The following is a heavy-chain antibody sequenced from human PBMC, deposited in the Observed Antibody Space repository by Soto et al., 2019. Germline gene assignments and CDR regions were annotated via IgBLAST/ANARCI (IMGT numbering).Heavy chain of an antibody. D-gene: IGHD5-12*01. CDR2: ISYDGSNK. Sequence: QVQLVESGGGVVQPGRSLRLSCAASGFTFSSYGMHWVRQAPGKGLEWVAVISYDGSNKYYADSVKGRFTISRDNSKNTLYREMNSLRAEDTAVYYCAKDLPQYIVAKMSYGMDVWGQGTTVTVSS. J-gene: IGHJ6*02. V-gene: IGHV3-30*18. CDR1: GFTFSSYG. CDR3: AKDLPQYIVAKMSYGMDV.